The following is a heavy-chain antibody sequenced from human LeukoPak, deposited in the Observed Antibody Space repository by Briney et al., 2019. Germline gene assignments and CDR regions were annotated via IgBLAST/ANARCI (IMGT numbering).Heavy chain of an antibody. D-gene: IGHD7-27*01. Sequence: PGGSLRLSCAASAFSLNAYNMNWVRQAPGKGLEWVSSITTSSSSIYYADSVKGRFTISRDNAKNSLYLQVNSLRAEDTAVYYCARVKGTGFDYWGQGTLVTVSS. CDR2: ITTSSSSI. J-gene: IGHJ4*02. CDR1: AFSLNAYN. CDR3: ARVKGTGFDY. V-gene: IGHV3-21*01.